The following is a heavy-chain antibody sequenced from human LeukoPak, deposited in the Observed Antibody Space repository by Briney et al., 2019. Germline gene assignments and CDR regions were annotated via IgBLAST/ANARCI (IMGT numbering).Heavy chain of an antibody. D-gene: IGHD6-19*01. V-gene: IGHV1-69*01. Sequence: VASVKVSCKASGGTFSSYAISWVRQAPGQGLEWMGGIIPIFGTANYAQKFQGRVTITADESTSTAYMELSSLRSEDTAVYFCARDRTVAGFHLEAYWGQGTLVTVSS. CDR3: ARDRTVAGFHLEAY. CDR2: IIPIFGTA. J-gene: IGHJ4*02. CDR1: GGTFSSYA.